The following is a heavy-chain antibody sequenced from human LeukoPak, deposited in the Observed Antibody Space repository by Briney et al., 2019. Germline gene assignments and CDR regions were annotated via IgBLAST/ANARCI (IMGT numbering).Heavy chain of an antibody. Sequence: GGSLRLSCAASGFTFCSYWMSCVRQAPGKGVECVANIKQDGSEKYYVDSVRGRFTLSRDNAKNSLYLQMNSLRVEDTAVYYCATSAARAIESWGQGTLVTVSS. CDR3: ATSAARAIES. J-gene: IGHJ4*02. CDR2: IKQDGSEK. CDR1: GFTFCSYW. V-gene: IGHV3-7*01. D-gene: IGHD6-25*01.